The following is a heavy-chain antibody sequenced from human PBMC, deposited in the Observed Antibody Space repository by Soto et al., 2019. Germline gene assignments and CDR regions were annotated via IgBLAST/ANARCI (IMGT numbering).Heavy chain of an antibody. V-gene: IGHV4-28*01. J-gene: IGHJ6*02. CDR1: GYSISSDNW. CDR2: IFYTGTT. CDR3: TRCRFAVRGVTTMDV. D-gene: IGHD3-10*01. Sequence: PSDTLSLTCAVPGYSISSDNWWGWIRQPPGKGLEWIGYIFYTGTTYYNLSLKSRVTMSVDTAKDQFSLKLSSVTAADTAVYYCTRCRFAVRGVTTMDVWGPGTTVTACS.